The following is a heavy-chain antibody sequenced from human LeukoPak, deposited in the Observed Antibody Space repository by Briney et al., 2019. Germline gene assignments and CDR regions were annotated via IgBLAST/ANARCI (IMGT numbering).Heavy chain of an antibody. CDR1: GGSISGYH. Sequence: PSETLSLTCAVYGGSISGYHWSWIRQPPGKGLEWIGYIYYSGSTNYNPSLKSRVTISVDTSKNQFSLKLSSVTAADTAVYYCAREAYCGGDCYSGFDYWGQGTLVTVSS. D-gene: IGHD2-21*02. V-gene: IGHV4-59*01. CDR3: AREAYCGGDCYSGFDY. J-gene: IGHJ4*02. CDR2: IYYSGST.